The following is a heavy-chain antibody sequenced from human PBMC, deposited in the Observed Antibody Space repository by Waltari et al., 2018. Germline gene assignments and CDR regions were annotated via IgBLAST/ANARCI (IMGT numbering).Heavy chain of an antibody. J-gene: IGHJ4*02. Sequence: EVQLVESGGGLVKPGGSLRLSCAASGFTFSSYSMNWVRQAPGKGLEWVSSISSSSSDIYYADSVKGRFTISRDNAKNSLYLQMNSLRAEDTAVYYCARSQGVVRWYFDYWGQGTLVTVSS. CDR3: ARSQGVVRWYFDY. D-gene: IGHD2-15*01. V-gene: IGHV3-21*01. CDR2: ISSSSSDI. CDR1: GFTFSSYS.